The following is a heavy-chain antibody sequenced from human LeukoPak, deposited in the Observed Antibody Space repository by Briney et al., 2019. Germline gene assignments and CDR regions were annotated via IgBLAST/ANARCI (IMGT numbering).Heavy chain of an antibody. CDR3: ARGAMVAMRLDY. Sequence: PSESLSLTCTVSGGSISNYYWSWIRQPPGKGLEWIGYISYIGSSNYNPSLKSRVTISGDTSKNQFSLKLNSVTAADTAVYYCARGAMVAMRLDYWGQGTLVTVSS. CDR2: ISYIGSS. J-gene: IGHJ4*02. D-gene: IGHD5-12*01. V-gene: IGHV4-59*08. CDR1: GGSISNYY.